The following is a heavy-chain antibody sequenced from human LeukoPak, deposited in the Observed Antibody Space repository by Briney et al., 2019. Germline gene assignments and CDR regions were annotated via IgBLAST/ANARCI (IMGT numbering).Heavy chain of an antibody. CDR2: INHSGST. J-gene: IGHJ5*02. D-gene: IGHD1-1*01. V-gene: IGHV4-34*01. CDR1: GGSFSGYY. Sequence: KASETLSLTCAVYGGSFSGYYWSWIRQPPGKGLEWIGEINHSGSTNYNPSLKSRVTISVDTSKNQFSLKLSSVTAADTAVYYCARHPRSTGTTDWFDPWGQGTLVTVPS. CDR3: ARHPRSTGTTDWFDP.